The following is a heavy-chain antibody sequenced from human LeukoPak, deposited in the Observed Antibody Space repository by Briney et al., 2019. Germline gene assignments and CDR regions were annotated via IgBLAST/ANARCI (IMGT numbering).Heavy chain of an antibody. J-gene: IGHJ6*03. CDR2: INPNSGGT. D-gene: IGHD3-22*01. CDR1: GYTFTGYY. V-gene: IGHV1-2*06. Sequence: EASVKVSCKASGYTFTGYYMHWVRQAPGQGLEWMGRINPNSGGTNYAQKFQGRVTMTRDTSISTAYMELSRLRSDDTAVYYCARGYYDSSGYQIPYYYYMDVWGKGTTVTVSS. CDR3: ARGYYDSSGYQIPYYYYMDV.